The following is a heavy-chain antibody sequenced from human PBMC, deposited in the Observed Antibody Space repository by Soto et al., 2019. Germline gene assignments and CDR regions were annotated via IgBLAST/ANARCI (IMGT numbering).Heavy chain of an antibody. CDR1: GFTFSSYA. V-gene: IGHV3-23*01. CDR3: AKGYYDFWSGPCMDV. Sequence: GGSLRLSCAASGFTFSSYAMSWVRQAPGKGLEWVSAISGSGGSTYYADSVKGRFTISRDNSKNTLYLQMNSLRAEDTAVYYCAKGYYDFWSGPCMDVWGQGTKVTVSS. D-gene: IGHD3-3*01. J-gene: IGHJ6*02. CDR2: ISGSGGST.